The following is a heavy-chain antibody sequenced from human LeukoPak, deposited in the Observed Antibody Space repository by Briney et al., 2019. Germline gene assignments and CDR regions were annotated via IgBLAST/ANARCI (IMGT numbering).Heavy chain of an antibody. Sequence: SETLSLTCTVSGGSISSHYWSWIRQPPGKTLEWIGYIYYRGSTKYNPSLRSRVTISVDSSKNQFSLKLNSVTAADTAVYYCARGSGQWGFDSWGQGTLVSLSS. CDR1: GGSISSHY. CDR3: ARGSGQWGFDS. D-gene: IGHD3-10*01. J-gene: IGHJ4*02. CDR2: IYYRGST. V-gene: IGHV4-59*11.